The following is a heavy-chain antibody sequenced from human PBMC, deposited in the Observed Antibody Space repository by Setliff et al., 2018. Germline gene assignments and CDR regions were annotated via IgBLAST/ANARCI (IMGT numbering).Heavy chain of an antibody. V-gene: IGHV3-11*04. D-gene: IGHD2-15*01. CDR1: GFTLNNAW. CDR3: ARRLPYYGMDV. CDR2: THIDGITV. J-gene: IGHJ6*02. Sequence: GGSLRLSCEASGFTLNNAWISWVRQAPGKGLEWVSKTHIDGITVYSGSVKGRSIIYRDNARNSLHLQMNSLRAEDTAIYFCARRLPYYGMDVWGQGTTVTVSS.